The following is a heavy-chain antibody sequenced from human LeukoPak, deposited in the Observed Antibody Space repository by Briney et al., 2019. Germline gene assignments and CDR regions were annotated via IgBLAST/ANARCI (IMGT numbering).Heavy chain of an antibody. CDR3: ARVGVVRGVLPTYYYYYYVDV. J-gene: IGHJ6*03. Sequence: GGSLRLSCAASGFTFCSYWMRWVPEAPGEGLEGVANIKQDGNEKYCVHCVEGRFTISRDNAKYSLYLQMNSLRAEDTAVYYCARVGVVRGVLPTYYYYYYVDVWGKGTTVSVSS. D-gene: IGHD3-10*01. V-gene: IGHV3-7*01. CDR2: IKQDGNEK. CDR1: GFTFCSYW.